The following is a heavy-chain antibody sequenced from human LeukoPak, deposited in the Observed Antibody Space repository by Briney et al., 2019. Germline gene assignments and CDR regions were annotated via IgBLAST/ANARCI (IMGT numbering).Heavy chain of an antibody. Sequence: SETLSLTYTVSGGSISSYYWSWIRQPPGKGLEWIGYIYYSGSTNYNPSLKSRVTISVDTSKNQFSLKLSSVTAADTAVYYCATKEESYYDFWSGYYDYWGQGTLVTVSS. J-gene: IGHJ4*02. D-gene: IGHD3-3*01. CDR1: GGSISSYY. CDR3: ATKEESYYDFWSGYYDY. V-gene: IGHV4-59*01. CDR2: IYYSGST.